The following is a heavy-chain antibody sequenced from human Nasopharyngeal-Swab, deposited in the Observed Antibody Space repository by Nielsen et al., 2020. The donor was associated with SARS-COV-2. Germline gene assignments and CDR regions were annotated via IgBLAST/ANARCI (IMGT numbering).Heavy chain of an antibody. J-gene: IGHJ3*02. CDR1: GGSISNYY. CDR2: IYYSGST. V-gene: IGHV4-59*08. Sequence: SETLSLTCTVSGGSISNYYWSWIRQPPGKGLEWIGYIYYSGSTNYNPSLKSRVTISVDTSKNQFSLKLSSVTAADTAVYFCARVRRYNWKPDAFDIWGQGTMVTVSS. CDR3: ARVRRYNWKPDAFDI. D-gene: IGHD1-20*01.